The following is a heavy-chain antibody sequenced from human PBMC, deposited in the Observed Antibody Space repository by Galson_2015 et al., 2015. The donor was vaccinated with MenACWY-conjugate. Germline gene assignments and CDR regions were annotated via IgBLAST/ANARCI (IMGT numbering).Heavy chain of an antibody. CDR2: IGTAGYT. D-gene: IGHD3-10*01. CDR3: VREGRGAIVALDY. J-gene: IGHJ4*02. Sequence: SLRISCAASGLSFSSNDMHWVRQAPGKGLEWVSGIGTAGYTYYPGSVKGRFTISRESAKNYLYLQMNSLKVEDTAVYYCVREGRGAIVALDYWGQGTLVTVSS. CDR1: GLSFSSND. V-gene: IGHV3-13*01.